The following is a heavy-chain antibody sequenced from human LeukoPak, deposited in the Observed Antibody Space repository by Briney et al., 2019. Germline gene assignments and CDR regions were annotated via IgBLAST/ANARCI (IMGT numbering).Heavy chain of an antibody. V-gene: IGHV3-30-3*01. D-gene: IGHD6-13*01. Sequence: GRSLRLSCAASGFTFRSYAMHWVRQAPGKGLAWVAVISYDGSNKYYAYSVKGRFTISRDNSKNTLYLQMNSLRAEDTAVYYCARASQGIAAAGLFDYWGQGTLVTVSS. CDR1: GFTFRSYA. CDR3: ARASQGIAAAGLFDY. CDR2: ISYDGSNK. J-gene: IGHJ4*02.